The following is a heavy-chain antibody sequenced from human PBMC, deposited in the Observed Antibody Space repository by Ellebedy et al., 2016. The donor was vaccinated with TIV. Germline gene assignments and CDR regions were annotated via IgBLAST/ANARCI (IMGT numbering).Heavy chain of an antibody. V-gene: IGHV3-7*01. J-gene: IGHJ3*01. CDR2: MRQDGGDK. Sequence: GGSLRLSCVVSGFSFSSYWMSWVRQAPGKGLEWVANMRQDGGDKYYVDSVKGRFTISRDNAKNSLYLQMNNLRVDDTAVYYCASDGSYGDYRSPAHALTFWGQGTLVTVSS. CDR1: GFSFSSYW. CDR3: ASDGSYGDYRSPAHALTF. D-gene: IGHD4-17*01.